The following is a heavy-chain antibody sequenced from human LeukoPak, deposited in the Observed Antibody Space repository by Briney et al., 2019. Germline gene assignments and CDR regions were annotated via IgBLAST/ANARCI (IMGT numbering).Heavy chain of an antibody. V-gene: IGHV1-18*01. CDR3: ARDHGYYDSSGYFDY. D-gene: IGHD3-22*01. J-gene: IGHJ4*01. CDR1: GYTFTSYG. Sequence: GASVKVSCKASGYTFTSYGISWVRQAPGQGLEWMGWISAYNGNTNYAQKLQGRVTMTTDTSTSTAYMELRSLRSDDTAVYYCARDHGYYDSSGYFDYWGQEPWSPSPQ. CDR2: ISAYNGNT.